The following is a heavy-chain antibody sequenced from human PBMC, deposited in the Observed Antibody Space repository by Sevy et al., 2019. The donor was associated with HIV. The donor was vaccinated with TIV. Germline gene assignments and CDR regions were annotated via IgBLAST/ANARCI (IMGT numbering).Heavy chain of an antibody. V-gene: IGHV3-33*01. Sequence: GGSLRLSCVASGFTFRSFSMHWVRQAPGKGREWVAAIWYDGRTERYADSVQGRFTISRDNSKKSLYLQMNSLRDEDTAIYYCARDAARVIVPTAGFDSWGQGTLVTVSS. J-gene: IGHJ5*01. CDR1: GFTFRSFS. CDR2: IWYDGRTE. D-gene: IGHD1-1*01. CDR3: ARDAARVIVPTAGFDS.